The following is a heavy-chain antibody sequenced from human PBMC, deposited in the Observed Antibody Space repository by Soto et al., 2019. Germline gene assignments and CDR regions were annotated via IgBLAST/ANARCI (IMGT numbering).Heavy chain of an antibody. D-gene: IGHD3-10*01. CDR3: AVRGVLTSFDY. Sequence: SETLSLTCAVSGGSISSGGYSWSWIRQPPGKGLEWIGYIYHSGSTYYNPSLKSRVTISVDTSKKQFSLKLTSVTAADTAFYYCAVRGVLTSFDYWGQGALVTVS. CDR2: IYHSGST. V-gene: IGHV4-30-2*05. J-gene: IGHJ4*02. CDR1: GGSISSGGYS.